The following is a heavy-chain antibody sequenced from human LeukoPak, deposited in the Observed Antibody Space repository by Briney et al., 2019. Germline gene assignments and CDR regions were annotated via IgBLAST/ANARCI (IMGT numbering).Heavy chain of an antibody. J-gene: IGHJ4*02. D-gene: IGHD2-2*01. CDR1: GVIFSSYW. CDR2: INQDGSEK. Sequence: PGGSLRLSCAASGVIFSSYWMSWVRQAPGKGLEWVANINQDGSEKYYVDSVKGRFTISRDNAKNSLYLQMNSLRAEDTAVYYCAKDRRVFWFSGYCSSTSCQDFDYWGQGTLVTVSS. V-gene: IGHV3-7*01. CDR3: AKDRRVFWFSGYCSSTSCQDFDY.